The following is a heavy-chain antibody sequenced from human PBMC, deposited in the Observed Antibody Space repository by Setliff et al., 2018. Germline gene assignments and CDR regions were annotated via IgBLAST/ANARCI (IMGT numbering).Heavy chain of an antibody. CDR2: TIPMFGTT. Sequence: SVKVSCKASGYTFTTYAMGWMRQIPGQGLEWMGGTIPMFGTTEYAQKFQGRLTIITDESTNTAFMQLSSLRSDDTAVYYCVREGVDSRSSTDYRYYMDVWGKGTTVTVSS. V-gene: IGHV1-69*05. CDR1: GYTFTTYA. J-gene: IGHJ6*03. D-gene: IGHD3-22*01. CDR3: VREGVDSRSSTDYRYYMDV.